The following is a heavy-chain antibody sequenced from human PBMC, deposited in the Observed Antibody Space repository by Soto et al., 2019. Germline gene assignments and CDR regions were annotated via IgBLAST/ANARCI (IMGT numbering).Heavy chain of an antibody. CDR1: GYTFAAYY. Sequence: QVQLVQSGAEVKKPGASVKVSCKTSGYTFAAYYIHWIRQAPGQGLEWMGWINPTSGGTVYAQNCQDRVTMTRDTSTSTDYMELRRLNSDDTAVYYCASDPDYGDYWGYFFDSWGQGTPVTVSS. CDR3: ASDPDYGDYWGYFFDS. D-gene: IGHD4-17*01. V-gene: IGHV1-2*02. CDR2: INPTSGGT. J-gene: IGHJ4*02.